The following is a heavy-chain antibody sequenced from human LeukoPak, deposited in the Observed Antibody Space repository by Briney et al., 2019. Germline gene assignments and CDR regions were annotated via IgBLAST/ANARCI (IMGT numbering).Heavy chain of an antibody. CDR2: IYYSGSP. J-gene: IGHJ4*02. CDR1: GGSINSGGYS. Sequence: PSETLSLACTVSGGSINSGGYSWSWIRQHPRKGLEWIGYIYYSGSPYYNPSLKSRVSISVDTSKNQFSLKLSSVTAADTAVYYCARGGGQLLDIDYWGQGTLVTVSS. V-gene: IGHV4-31*03. CDR3: ARGGGQLLDIDY. D-gene: IGHD2-2*01.